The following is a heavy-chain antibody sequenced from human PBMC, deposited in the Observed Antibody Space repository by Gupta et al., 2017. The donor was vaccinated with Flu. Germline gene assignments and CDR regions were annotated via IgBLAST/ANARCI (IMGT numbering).Heavy chain of an antibody. D-gene: IGHD3-16*01. V-gene: IGHV3-33*01. CDR2: IWRDGSNE. Sequence: QVQLVESGGGVVQPGKSLTLSCAASGFAFSTNGMHWVRQAPGRGLEWVAMIWRDGSNEYYADSVKGRFTISRDNSKNTLYLQMNSLGAEDTAVYDCARDYGWQQRFDHWGQGTLGTVSS. CDR1: GFAFSTNG. J-gene: IGHJ4*02. CDR3: ARDYGWQQRFDH.